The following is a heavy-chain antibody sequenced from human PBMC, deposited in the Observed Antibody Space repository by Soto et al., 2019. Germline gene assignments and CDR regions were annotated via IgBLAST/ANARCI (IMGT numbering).Heavy chain of an antibody. CDR1: GYTFTRYY. J-gene: IGHJ6*01. V-gene: IGHV1-2*04. D-gene: IGHD2-15*01. Sequence: ASVKVSCKASGYTFTRYYMHWVRQAPGQGLEWMGWINPQSGGTIYAQKFQGWVTMTRDTSVSTAYMELNRLRSDDTAVYYCGRSEVVTTTGYYYYGMDVWGQGTTVTVSS. CDR3: GRSEVVTTTGYYYYGMDV. CDR2: INPQSGGT.